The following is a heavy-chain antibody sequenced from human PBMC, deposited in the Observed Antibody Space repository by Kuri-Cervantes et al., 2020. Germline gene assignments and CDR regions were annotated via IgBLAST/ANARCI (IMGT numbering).Heavy chain of an antibody. V-gene: IGHV3-30-3*01. D-gene: IGHD3-22*01. CDR2: ISYDGSNK. CDR1: GFTFSSYA. CDR3: ARETWGDDSSGSPSDY. J-gene: IGHJ4*02. Sequence: GESLKISCAASGFTFSSYAMHWVRQAPGKGLEWVAVISYDGSNKYYADSVKGRFTISRDNSKNTLYLQMNSLRAEDTAVYYCARETWGDDSSGSPSDYWGQGTLVTVSS.